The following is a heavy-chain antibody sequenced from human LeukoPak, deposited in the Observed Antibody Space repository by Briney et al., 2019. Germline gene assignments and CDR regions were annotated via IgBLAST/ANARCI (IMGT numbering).Heavy chain of an antibody. CDR2: IYYSGST. V-gene: IGHV4-59*08. J-gene: IGHJ4*02. CDR1: GGSISSYY. D-gene: IGHD3-10*01. Sequence: PSETLSLTCTVSGGSISSYYWSWIRQPPGKGLEWIGYIYYSGSTNYNPSLKSRVTISVDTSKNQFSLKLSSVTAADTAVCYCARTYYYGSGSYGLDYWGQGTLVTVSS. CDR3: ARTYYYGSGSYGLDY.